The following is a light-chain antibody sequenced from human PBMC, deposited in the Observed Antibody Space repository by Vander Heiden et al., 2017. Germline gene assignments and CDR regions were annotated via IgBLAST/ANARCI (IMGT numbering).Light chain of an antibody. CDR3: QQRSNWPYT. CDR2: DAS. J-gene: IGKJ2*01. Sequence: EILLTQSPATLSLSPGERAALSCRASQRVSRYLAWFQQKPGQAPRLLIYDASNRATGIPARFSGSGSGTDFALTISSLEPEDFAVYYCQQRSNWPYTFGQGTKVEIK. V-gene: IGKV3-11*01. CDR1: QRVSRY.